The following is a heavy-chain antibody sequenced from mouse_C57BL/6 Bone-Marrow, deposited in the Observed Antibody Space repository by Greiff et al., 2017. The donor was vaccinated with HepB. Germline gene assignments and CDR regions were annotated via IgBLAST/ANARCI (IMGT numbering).Heavy chain of an antibody. CDR1: GYTFTSYW. CDR3: AISGHYYGSFFV. Sequence: QVQLQQPGAELVMPGASVKLSCKASGYTFTSYWMHWVKQRPGQGLEWIGEIDPSDSYTNYNQKFKGKSTLTVDKSSSTAYMQLSSLTSEDSAVYYCAISGHYYGSFFVWGTGTTVTVSS. CDR2: IDPSDSYT. J-gene: IGHJ1*03. D-gene: IGHD1-1*01. V-gene: IGHV1-69*01.